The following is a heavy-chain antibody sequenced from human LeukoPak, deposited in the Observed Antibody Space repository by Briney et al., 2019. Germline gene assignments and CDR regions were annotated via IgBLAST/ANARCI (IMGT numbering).Heavy chain of an antibody. CDR2: IYYSGST. CDR3: ARQSYIAVAGTLDYYYGMDV. Sequence: SETLSLTCTVSGGSISSYYWSWIRQPPGKGLEWIGYIYYSGSTNYNPSLKSRVTISVDTSKNQFSLELSSVTAADTAVYYCARQSYIAVAGTLDYYYGMDVWGQGTTVTVSS. CDR1: GGSISSYY. V-gene: IGHV4-59*08. J-gene: IGHJ6*02. D-gene: IGHD6-19*01.